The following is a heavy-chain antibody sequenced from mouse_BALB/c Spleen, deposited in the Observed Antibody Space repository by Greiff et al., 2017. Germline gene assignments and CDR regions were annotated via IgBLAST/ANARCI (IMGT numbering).Heavy chain of an antibody. J-gene: IGHJ4*01. CDR2: IDPANGNT. D-gene: IGHD1-1*01. V-gene: IGHV14-3*02. CDR1: GFNIKDTY. CDR3: APVYYYGSRSYAMDY. Sequence: EVKLQESGAELVKPGASVKLSCTASGFNIKDTYMHWVKQRPEQGLEWIGRIDPANGNTKYDPKFQGKATITADTSSNTAYLQLSSLTSEDTAVYYCAPVYYYGSRSYAMDYWGQGTSVTVSS.